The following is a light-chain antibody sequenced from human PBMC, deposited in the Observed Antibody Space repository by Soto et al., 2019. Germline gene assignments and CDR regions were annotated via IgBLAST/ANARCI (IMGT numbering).Light chain of an antibody. CDR3: QQYNNWTLYS. V-gene: IGKV3-15*01. CDR2: AAS. CDR1: QGVGTN. Sequence: EIVMTQSPGTLSVSPGERATLSCRASQGVGTNLAWYQQRPGQAPRLLIYAASTRVTGIPARFSGRGSGTEFTLPISSLQSEDFSLYFCQQYNNWTLYSFGQGTKLEIK. J-gene: IGKJ2*01.